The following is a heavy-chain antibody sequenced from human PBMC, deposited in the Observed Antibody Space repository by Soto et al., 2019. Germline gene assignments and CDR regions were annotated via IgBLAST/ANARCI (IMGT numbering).Heavy chain of an antibody. CDR2: IYPGDSET. CDR3: ARQEDLASATTGWTY. J-gene: IGHJ4*02. V-gene: IGHV5-51*03. CDR1: GYNFANYW. D-gene: IGHD1-26*01. Sequence: EVHLVQSGAEVKKPGQSLKISCKGSGYNFANYWIGWVRQMPGKGLEWMGIIYPGDSETRYSPSLQGQVTISADKSISTAYLRWSSLKASDTAMYYCARQEDLASATTGWTYWGQGTLVTVSS.